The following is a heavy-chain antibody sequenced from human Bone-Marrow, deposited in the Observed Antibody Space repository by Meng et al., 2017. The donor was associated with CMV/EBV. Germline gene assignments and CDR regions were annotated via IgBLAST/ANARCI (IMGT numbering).Heavy chain of an antibody. J-gene: IGHJ4*02. CDR2: IYTTEST. V-gene: IGHV4-4*07. D-gene: IGHD4-17*01. CDR3: ARGLTVLDC. CDR1: GVSIRNYY. Sequence: LSLTCTVSGVSIRNYYWSWIRQSAGKGLEWIGRIYTTESTNYNPSLRSRVTMSVDTSKKQFSLRLSSVTAADTAVYYCARGLTVLDCWGQGTLVTVSS.